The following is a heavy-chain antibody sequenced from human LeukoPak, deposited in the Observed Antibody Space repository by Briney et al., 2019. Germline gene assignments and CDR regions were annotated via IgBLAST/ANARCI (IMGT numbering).Heavy chain of an antibody. CDR3: TTFSMIVVVITD. J-gene: IGHJ4*02. V-gene: IGHV3-15*01. CDR2: IKSKTDGGTT. D-gene: IGHD3-22*01. CDR1: GFTFSNAW. Sequence: GGSLRLSCAASGFTFSNAWMSWVRQAPGKGLEWVGRIKSKTDGGTTDYAAPVKGRLTISREDSKNTLYLQMNSLKTEDTAVYYCTTFSMIVVVITDWGQGTLVTVSS.